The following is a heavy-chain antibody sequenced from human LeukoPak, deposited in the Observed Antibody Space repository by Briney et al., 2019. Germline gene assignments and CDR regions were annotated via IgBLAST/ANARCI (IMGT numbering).Heavy chain of an antibody. J-gene: IGHJ4*02. Sequence: ASVKVSCKASGGTFSSYAISWVRQVPGQGLEWMGGIIPIFGTANYAQKFQGRVTITADESTSTAYMELSSLRSADTAVYYCARGGYCSGGSCYRIDYWGQGTLVTVSS. D-gene: IGHD2-15*01. CDR3: ARGGYCSGGSCYRIDY. CDR2: IIPIFGTA. V-gene: IGHV1-69*01. CDR1: GGTFSSYA.